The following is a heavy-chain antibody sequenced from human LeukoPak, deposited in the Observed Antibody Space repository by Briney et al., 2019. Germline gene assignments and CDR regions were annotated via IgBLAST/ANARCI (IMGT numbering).Heavy chain of an antibody. CDR3: ARDPSTFYFDY. Sequence: SETLSLTCTVSGGSISSYYWSWIRQPPGKGLEWIGYIYSSGSTDYNPSLKSRVTISVDTSKSQFSLKLSSVTAADTAIYYCARDPSTFYFDYWGQGALVTVSS. J-gene: IGHJ4*02. V-gene: IGHV4-59*01. D-gene: IGHD3-16*01. CDR2: IYSSGST. CDR1: GGSISSYY.